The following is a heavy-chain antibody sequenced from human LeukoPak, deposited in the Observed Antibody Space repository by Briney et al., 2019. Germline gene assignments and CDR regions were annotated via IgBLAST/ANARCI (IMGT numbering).Heavy chain of an antibody. D-gene: IGHD2-2*01. Sequence: SETLSLTCTVSGGSISSYYWSWIRQPPGKGLEWIGYIYYSGTTNYNPSLKSRVTISVDTSKNQFSLKLSSVTAADTAVYYCARDQKGASCCDKWGQGTLVTVSS. CDR1: GGSISSYY. CDR2: IYYSGTT. J-gene: IGHJ4*02. V-gene: IGHV4-59*01. CDR3: ARDQKGASCCDK.